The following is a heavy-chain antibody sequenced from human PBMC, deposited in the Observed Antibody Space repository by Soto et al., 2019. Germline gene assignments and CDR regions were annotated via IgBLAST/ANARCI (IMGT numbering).Heavy chain of an antibody. Sequence: DVKLVESGGGMVQPGDPLRLSCEVSGFIFSMYSMSWVRQTPGKGLEWVAKIPQDGVDGHYADAVKGRFTISRDNGKNSLYLQMNNLRAEDTAVYYCARDHLILPAHDFFYGSDVWGRGATVTVSS. D-gene: IGHD2-21*02. CDR3: ARDHLILPAHDFFYGSDV. CDR1: GFIFSMYS. CDR2: IPQDGVDG. J-gene: IGHJ6*02. V-gene: IGHV3-7*03.